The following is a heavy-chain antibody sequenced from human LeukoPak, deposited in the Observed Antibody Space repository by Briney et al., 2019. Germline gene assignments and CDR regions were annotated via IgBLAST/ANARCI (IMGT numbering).Heavy chain of an antibody. D-gene: IGHD4-17*01. J-gene: IGHJ4*02. Sequence: ASVKLSCKASGYTFTGYYMHWVRQAPGQGLEWMGRINPNSGGTNYAQKFQGRVTMTRDTSISTDYMELSRLRSDDTAVYSCARVENDDGSDYWGQGTLVTVSS. V-gene: IGHV1-2*06. CDR1: GYTFTGYY. CDR3: ARVENDDGSDY. CDR2: INPNSGGT.